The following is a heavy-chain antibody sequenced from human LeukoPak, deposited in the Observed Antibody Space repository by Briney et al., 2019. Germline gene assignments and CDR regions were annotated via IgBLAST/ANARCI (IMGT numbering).Heavy chain of an antibody. CDR2: IKGDGSHT. Sequence: GGSLRLSCAASGFTFSNYWMHWVRQAPGKGLVWVSRIKGDGSHTIYADSVKGRFPISRDNAKNTLYLQMRSLRAEDTDVYYCVRDWDHFDFDSWGQGTLVTVSS. CDR1: GFTFSNYW. D-gene: IGHD3-9*01. V-gene: IGHV3-74*01. CDR3: VRDWDHFDFDS. J-gene: IGHJ5*01.